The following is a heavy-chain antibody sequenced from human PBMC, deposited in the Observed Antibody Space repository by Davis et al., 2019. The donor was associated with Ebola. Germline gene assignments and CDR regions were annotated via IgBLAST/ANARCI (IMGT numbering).Heavy chain of an antibody. J-gene: IGHJ4*02. Sequence: KVSCKGSGYSFTSYWISWVRQMPGKGLEWMGRIDPSDSYTNYSPSFQGHVTISADKSISTAYLQWSSLKASDTAMYYCARQGRYYYDSSGYYYDYWGQGTLVTVSS. CDR1: GYSFTSYW. V-gene: IGHV5-10-1*01. CDR3: ARQGRYYYDSSGYYYDY. D-gene: IGHD3-22*01. CDR2: IDPSDSYT.